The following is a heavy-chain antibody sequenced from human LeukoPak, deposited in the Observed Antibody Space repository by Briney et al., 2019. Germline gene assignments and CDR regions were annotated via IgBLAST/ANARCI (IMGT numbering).Heavy chain of an antibody. CDR1: GGSINSNNW. J-gene: IGHJ5*02. V-gene: IGHV4-4*02. D-gene: IGHD3-10*01. Sequence: SETLSLTCAVSGGSINSNNWWSWVRQPPGKGLEWIGEIYHSGSTNYNPSLKSRVTISLDKSKNQFSLKLSSVTAADTAVYYCARLHYYGSGSYYNPLHWFDPWGQGTLVTVSS. CDR2: IYHSGST. CDR3: ARLHYYGSGSYYNPLHWFDP.